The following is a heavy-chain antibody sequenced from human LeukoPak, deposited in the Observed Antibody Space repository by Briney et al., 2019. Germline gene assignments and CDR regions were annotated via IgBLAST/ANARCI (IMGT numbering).Heavy chain of an antibody. J-gene: IGHJ4*02. CDR2: ISSSSSYI. V-gene: IGHV3-21*01. D-gene: IGHD3-22*01. CDR3: ARAPPYYYDSSGYQYYFDY. CDR1: GFTFSSYS. Sequence: PGGSLRLSCGASGFTFSSYSMNWVRQAPGKGLEWVSSISSSSSYIYYADSVKGRFTISRDNAKNSLYLQMNSLRAEDTAVYYCARAPPYYYDSSGYQYYFDYWGQGTLVTVSS.